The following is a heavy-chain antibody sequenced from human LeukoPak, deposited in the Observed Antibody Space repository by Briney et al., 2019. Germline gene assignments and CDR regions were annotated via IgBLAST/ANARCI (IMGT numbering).Heavy chain of an antibody. CDR1: GFTFSSYA. CDR2: ISGSGGST. CDR3: AKDSPKTRSSWYSFDY. V-gene: IGHV3-23*01. J-gene: IGHJ4*02. D-gene: IGHD6-13*01. Sequence: GGSLRLSCAASGFTFSSYAMSWARQAPGKGLEWVSAISGSGGSTYYADSVKGRFTISRDNSKNTLHLQMNSLRAEDTAVYYCAKDSPKTRSSWYSFDYWGQGTLVTVSS.